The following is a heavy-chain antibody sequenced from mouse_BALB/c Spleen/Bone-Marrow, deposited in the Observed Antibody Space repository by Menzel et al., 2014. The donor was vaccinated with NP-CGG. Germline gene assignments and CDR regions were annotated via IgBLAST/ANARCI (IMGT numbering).Heavy chain of an antibody. Sequence: VQLQQSGAEQMQPGASVKISCKATGYTFSNYWIEWVKQRPGHGLEWIGEILPGNTNANYNEKFKGRATFTADTSSNTAYMQLSSLTSEDSAVYYCARGWYSMDDWGQGTSVTVSP. CDR2: ILPGNTNA. CDR1: GYTFSNYW. CDR3: ARGWYSMDD. V-gene: IGHV1-9*01. J-gene: IGHJ4*01.